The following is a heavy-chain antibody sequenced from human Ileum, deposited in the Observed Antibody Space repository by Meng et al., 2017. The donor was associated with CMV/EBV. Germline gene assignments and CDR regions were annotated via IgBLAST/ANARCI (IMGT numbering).Heavy chain of an antibody. CDR1: GGTFSHYG. CDR2: IIPIFGTP. CDR3: ARLGQQLVAPPAYFDS. V-gene: IGHV1-69*12. J-gene: IGHJ4*02. Sequence: QVQLVQSGAEVKRPGSSVKVSCKASGGTFSHYGISWIRQTPGQGLEWMGGIIPIFGTPNYAQKFQGRITITADESTQTVYMELSSLTADDTALYFCARLGQQLVAPPAYFDSWGQGKLVTVSS. D-gene: IGHD1-1*01.